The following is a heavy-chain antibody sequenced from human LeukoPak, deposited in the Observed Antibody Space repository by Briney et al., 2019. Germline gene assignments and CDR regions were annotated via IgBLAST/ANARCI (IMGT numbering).Heavy chain of an antibody. V-gene: IGHV4-38-2*02. D-gene: IGHD3-16*01. Sequence: SETLSLTCSVSGHSIINSYYWGWIRQPPGKGLEWIGYIYHSGSTYYNPSLKSRVTISVDRSKNQFSLKLSSVTAADTAVYYCARDSRVWLDAFDIWGQGTMVTVSS. CDR3: ARDSRVWLDAFDI. CDR1: GHSIINSYY. J-gene: IGHJ3*02. CDR2: IYHSGST.